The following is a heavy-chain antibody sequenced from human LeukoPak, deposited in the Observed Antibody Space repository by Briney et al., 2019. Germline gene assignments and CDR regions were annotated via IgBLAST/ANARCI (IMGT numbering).Heavy chain of an antibody. CDR2: IYYSGST. CDR1: GGAISSYY. Sequence: SETLSLTCTVSGGAISSYYWSWIRQPPGKGLEGSGYIYYSGSTNYNPSLKSRVTISVDTSKNQFSLTLSSVTAAETAVYYCARDRDPRDDAFDIWGQGTMVTISS. D-gene: IGHD3-10*01. CDR3: ARDRDPRDDAFDI. V-gene: IGHV4-59*01. J-gene: IGHJ3*02.